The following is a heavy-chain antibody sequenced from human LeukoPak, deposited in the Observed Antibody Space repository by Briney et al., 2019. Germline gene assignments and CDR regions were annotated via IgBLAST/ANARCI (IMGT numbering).Heavy chain of an antibody. CDR2: INPNSGGT. D-gene: IGHD6-13*01. CDR3: ARKSAGTEWFDP. V-gene: IGHV1-2*02. J-gene: IGHJ5*02. CDR1: GYTFTGYY. Sequence: ASVKVSCKASGYTFTGYYMHWVRQAPGQGLEWMGWINPNSGGTNYAQKFQGRVTMTRDTSISTAYMELSRLRSDDTAVYYCARKSAGTEWFDPWGQGTLVTVSS.